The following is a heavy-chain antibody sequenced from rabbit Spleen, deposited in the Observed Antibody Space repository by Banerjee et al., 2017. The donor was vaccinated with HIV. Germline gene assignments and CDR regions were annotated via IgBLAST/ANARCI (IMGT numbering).Heavy chain of an antibody. CDR2: IYTGRP. V-gene: IGHV1S45*01. Sequence: QEQLVESGGDLVKPGASLTLTCTASGFSFSSSYWICWVRQAPGKGLEWIGCIYTGRPVYASWTKGPFTISRTASTTVTLQMTRLTAADTATYFCARDGAGGSYFALWGPGTLVTVS. D-gene: IGHD8-1*01. CDR3: ARDGAGGSYFAL. J-gene: IGHJ6*01. CDR1: GFSFSSSYW.